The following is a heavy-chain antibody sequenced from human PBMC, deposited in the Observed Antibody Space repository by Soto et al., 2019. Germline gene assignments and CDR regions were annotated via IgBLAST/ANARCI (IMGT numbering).Heavy chain of an antibody. CDR3: ARPQGGTDWLAH. CDR2: VDPSDSYV. D-gene: IGHD3-16*01. CDR1: GYNFDNYW. Sequence: GESLKISCKTSGYNFDNYWIIWVRQMPGKGLEWKGRVDPSDSYVNYSPSFQGHIAISIDKSINTAYLQWSSLKASDTAIYYCARPQGGTDWLAHWGQGTLVTVSS. J-gene: IGHJ5*02. V-gene: IGHV5-10-1*01.